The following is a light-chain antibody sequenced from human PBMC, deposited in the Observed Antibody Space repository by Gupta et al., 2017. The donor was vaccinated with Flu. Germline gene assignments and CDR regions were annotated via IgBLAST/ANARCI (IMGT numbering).Light chain of an antibody. CDR1: SSNIGSNS. CDR2: RSN. Sequence: QSVVTQPPSASGTPGQRVTISCSGSSSNIGSNSVNWYQQFPGTAPKLLIYRSNLRPSGVPDRFSGSRSDTSASLAISGLRSEDEADYFCAVWDDRVNGWVFGGGTKLTAL. V-gene: IGLV1-47*01. CDR3: AVWDDRVNGWV. J-gene: IGLJ3*02.